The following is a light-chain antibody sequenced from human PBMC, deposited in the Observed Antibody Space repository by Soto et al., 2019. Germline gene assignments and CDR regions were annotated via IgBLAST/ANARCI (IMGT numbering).Light chain of an antibody. CDR1: SSNIGSNT. CDR2: SNN. V-gene: IGLV1-44*01. CDR3: AAWDDSLNGYA. J-gene: IGLJ1*01. Sequence: QSALTQPPSASWTPGQRVTISCSGSSSNIGSNTVNWYQQLPGTAPKLLIYSNNQRPSGVPERFSGSKSGTSASLAISGLQSEDEADYYCAAWDDSLNGYAFGTGTKVTVL.